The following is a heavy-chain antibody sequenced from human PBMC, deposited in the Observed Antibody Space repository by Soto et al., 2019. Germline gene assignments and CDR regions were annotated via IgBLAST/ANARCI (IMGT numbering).Heavy chain of an antibody. J-gene: IGHJ6*03. CDR2: IYYSGST. CDR3: ARARSYSARYFDWLGTEYYYYYMDV. CDR1: GGSISSSSYY. Sequence: SETLSLTCTVSGGSISSSSYYWGWIRQPPGKGLEWIGSIYYSGSTYYNPSLKSRVTISVDTSKNQFSLKLSSVTAADTAVYYCARARSYSARYFDWLGTEYYYYYMDVWGKGTTVTVSS. D-gene: IGHD3-9*01. V-gene: IGHV4-39*01.